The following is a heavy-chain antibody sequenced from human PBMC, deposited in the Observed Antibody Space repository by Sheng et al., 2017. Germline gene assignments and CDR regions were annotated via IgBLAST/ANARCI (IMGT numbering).Heavy chain of an antibody. CDR1: GYTFTRYG. Sequence: QVQLVQSGAEVKKPGASVKVSCKASGYTFTRYGISWVRQAPGQGLEWMGWISVYNGNTNYAQKLQGRVTMTTDTSTSTAYMELRSLRSDDTAVYYCARATYYYDSSGYYPFDYWGQGTLVTVSS. D-gene: IGHD3-22*01. V-gene: IGHV1-18*01. CDR2: ISVYNGNT. J-gene: IGHJ4*02. CDR3: ARATYYYDSSGYYPFDY.